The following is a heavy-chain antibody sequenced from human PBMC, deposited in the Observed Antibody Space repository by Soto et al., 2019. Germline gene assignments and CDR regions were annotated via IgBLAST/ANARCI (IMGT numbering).Heavy chain of an antibody. J-gene: IGHJ4*02. Sequence: ASLKVSCKASGYTFTGYHMHWVRQAPGQGLEWMGWINPNSGGTNYAQKFQGRVTMTRDTPISTAYMELSRLRSDDTAVYYCARVRSGSYRHFDYWGQGTLVTVSS. D-gene: IGHD1-26*01. V-gene: IGHV1-2*02. CDR1: GYTFTGYH. CDR2: INPNSGGT. CDR3: ARVRSGSYRHFDY.